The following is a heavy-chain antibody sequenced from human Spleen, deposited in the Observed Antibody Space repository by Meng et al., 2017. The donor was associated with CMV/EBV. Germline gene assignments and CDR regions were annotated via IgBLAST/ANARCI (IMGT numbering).Heavy chain of an antibody. Sequence: GESLKISCAASGFTFSSYAMSWVRRAPGKGLQWVSVIYSGGGSTYYADSVKGRFTISRDNAKNSLYLQMNSLRAEDTAVYYCAGGPYSSSSRFDYWGQGTLVTVSS. CDR2: IYSGGGST. CDR3: AGGPYSSSSRFDY. D-gene: IGHD6-6*01. V-gene: IGHV3-23*03. J-gene: IGHJ4*02. CDR1: GFTFSSYA.